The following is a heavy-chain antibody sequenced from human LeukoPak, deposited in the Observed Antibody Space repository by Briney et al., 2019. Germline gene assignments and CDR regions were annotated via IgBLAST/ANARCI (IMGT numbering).Heavy chain of an antibody. J-gene: IGHJ4*02. CDR2: ISSSVGTI. V-gene: IGHV3-48*03. Sequence: GGSLRLSCAASGFTFSSYEMNWVRQAPGKGLEWVPYISSSVGTIYYADSVKGRFTISRDNAKNSLYLQMNSLRAEDTAVYYCARLGLGIASGSYDYWGQGTLVTVSS. D-gene: IGHD1-26*01. CDR3: ARLGLGIASGSYDY. CDR1: GFTFSSYE.